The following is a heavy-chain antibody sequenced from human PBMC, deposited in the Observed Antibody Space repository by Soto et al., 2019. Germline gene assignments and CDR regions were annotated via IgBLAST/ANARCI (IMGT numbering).Heavy chain of an antibody. CDR3: ARYDFGTFDN. D-gene: IGHD4-17*01. J-gene: IGHJ4*02. Sequence: SETLSLTCAVSGDSVSSSFWWTWVRQPPGKGLEWIGEIYHTETTNYAPSLKSRVTISLDKSMNQFSLRFNSVTPADTAVYYCARYDFGTFDNWGQGTRVTVS. V-gene: IGHV4-4*02. CDR2: IYHTETT. CDR1: GDSVSSSFW.